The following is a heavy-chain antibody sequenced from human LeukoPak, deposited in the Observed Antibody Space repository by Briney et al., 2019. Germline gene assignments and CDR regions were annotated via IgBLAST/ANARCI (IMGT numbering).Heavy chain of an antibody. CDR3: ARPQGEYGGNSFDY. V-gene: IGHV3-30-3*01. J-gene: IGHJ4*02. CDR1: GFTFSSYA. CDR2: ISHDGSNK. Sequence: GGSLRLSCAASGFTFSSYAMHWVRQAPGKGLEWVAVISHDGSNKYYADSVKGRFTISRDNSKNTLYLQMNSLRAEDTAVYYCARPQGEYGGNSFDYWGQGTLVTVSS. D-gene: IGHD4-23*01.